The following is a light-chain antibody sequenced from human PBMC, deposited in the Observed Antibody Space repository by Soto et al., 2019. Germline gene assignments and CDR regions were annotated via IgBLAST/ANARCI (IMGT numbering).Light chain of an antibody. CDR3: QQYGGSERT. J-gene: IGKJ1*01. CDR2: HAS. CDR1: QSVTSN. V-gene: IGKV3-20*01. Sequence: EIVLTQSPGTLSLSPGERATLSCRASQSVTSNLAWYQQKPGQAPRLLIYHASSRVTGIPDRFSGSGSGTDFTLTISRLEPEDFAVYYCQQYGGSERTFGQGTKVEIK.